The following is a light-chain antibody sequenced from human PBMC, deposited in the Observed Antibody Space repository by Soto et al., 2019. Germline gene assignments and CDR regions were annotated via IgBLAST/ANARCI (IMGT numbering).Light chain of an antibody. CDR1: QSASHN. J-gene: IGKJ5*01. CDR2: GAS. Sequence: EGVMTQSLATLSVSPGERATLSCSASQSASHNLAWYQHKLGQAPRLLIYGASTRASAVPARFSGSASGTDFPLTISILQAEDFAVYYCQHYSNRPRPFGQGTRLAIK. V-gene: IGKV3D-15*01. CDR3: QHYSNRPRP.